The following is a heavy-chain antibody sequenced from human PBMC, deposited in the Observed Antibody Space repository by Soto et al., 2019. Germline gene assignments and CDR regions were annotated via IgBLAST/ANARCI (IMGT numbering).Heavy chain of an antibody. J-gene: IGHJ6*03. Sequence: EVQLVESGGSLVQPGWSLRLSCAASEFTFSGRSVHWVRQAPGKGLVWVSGIDKVGTDSTYADSVKGRFTSSRDNAKNTVYLQMNSLRVEDTAVYYCARGWFGPDVWGKGTTVTVSS. CDR3: ARGWFGPDV. CDR2: IDKVGTDS. CDR1: EFTFSGRS. V-gene: IGHV3-74*01. D-gene: IGHD3-10*01.